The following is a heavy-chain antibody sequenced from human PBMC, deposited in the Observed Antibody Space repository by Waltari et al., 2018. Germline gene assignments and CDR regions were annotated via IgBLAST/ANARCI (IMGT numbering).Heavy chain of an antibody. Sequence: QVQLQQWGAGLLKPSETLSLTCAVYGGSFSGYYWRWIRQPLGKGLEWIGEINPMGSTNYNTYLKSCVTISVDTSRNQFSLKLSSVTAADTAVYYCARVRDYWGQGTLVTVSS. J-gene: IGHJ4*02. CDR1: GGSFSGYY. CDR2: INPMGST. CDR3: ARVRDY. V-gene: IGHV4-34*01.